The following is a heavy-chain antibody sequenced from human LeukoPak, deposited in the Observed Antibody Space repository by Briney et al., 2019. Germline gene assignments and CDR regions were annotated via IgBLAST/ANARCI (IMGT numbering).Heavy chain of an antibody. CDR2: ISAYNGNT. CDR1: GYTFTSYG. Sequence: GASVSVSSTASGYTFTSYGISWVRQAPGQGLEWMGWISAYNGNTNYAQKLQGRVTITTDTPTSTAYMELRSLRSDNTAVYYCVRETLMYYDRPNYLDYWGQGTLVTVSS. CDR3: VRETLMYYDRPNYLDY. J-gene: IGHJ4*02. V-gene: IGHV1-18*01. D-gene: IGHD3-22*01.